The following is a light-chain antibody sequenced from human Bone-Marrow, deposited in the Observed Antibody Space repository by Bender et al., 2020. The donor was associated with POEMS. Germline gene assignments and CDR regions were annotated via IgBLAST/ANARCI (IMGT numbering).Light chain of an antibody. J-gene: IGLJ2*01. CDR1: SSNIGEGFD. V-gene: IGLV1-40*01. CDR2: GNG. Sequence: QSVLTQTPSVSGAPGQRVTIACTGSSSNIGEGFDVHWYKQLPGKAPRLLIYGNGSRPSGVLDRFSVSTSGTSASLAITGLQAEDEADYFCQSYDSSLSGSVLFGGGTKVTVL. CDR3: QSYDSSLSGSVL.